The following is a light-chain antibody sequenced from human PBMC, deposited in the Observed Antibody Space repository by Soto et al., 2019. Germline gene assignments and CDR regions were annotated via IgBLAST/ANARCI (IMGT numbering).Light chain of an antibody. Sequence: QSVLTQPPSVSGTPGQRVTISCSGSSSNIGSSSVNWYQHLPGTAPKLLIYTNNQRPSGVPDRFSGSKSGTSAPLDISGLQSEDEADYYCAAWDDSLNVVVFGGGTKLTVL. CDR1: SSNIGSSS. CDR3: AAWDDSLNVVV. V-gene: IGLV1-44*01. CDR2: TNN. J-gene: IGLJ2*01.